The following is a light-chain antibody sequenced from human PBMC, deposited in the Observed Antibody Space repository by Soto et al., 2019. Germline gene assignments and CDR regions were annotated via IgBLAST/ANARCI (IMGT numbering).Light chain of an antibody. CDR2: AAS. V-gene: IGKV1-12*01. CDR1: QNITRW. J-gene: IGKJ2*01. Sequence: DIQMTQSPSAVSASVGDRVTITCRASQNITRWLAWYQQKPGKAPKLLIYAASSLESGVPSRFSGSGSGTDFTLTISSLQPEDFATYYCQQANSFPYTFGQGTKLEIK. CDR3: QQANSFPYT.